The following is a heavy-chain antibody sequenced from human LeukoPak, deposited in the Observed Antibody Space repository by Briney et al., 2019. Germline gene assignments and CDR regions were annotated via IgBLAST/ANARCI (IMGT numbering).Heavy chain of an antibody. CDR3: ARGNPILEWLLDY. CDR2: IWYDGSNK. V-gene: IGHV3-33*08. Sequence: PGGSLRLSCAASGFTFSSYGMHWVRQAPGKGLEWVAVIWYDGSNKYYADSVKGRFTISRDNSKNTLYLQMNSLRAEDTAVYYCARGNPILEWLLDYWGQGTLVTVSS. CDR1: GFTFSSYG. J-gene: IGHJ4*02. D-gene: IGHD3-3*01.